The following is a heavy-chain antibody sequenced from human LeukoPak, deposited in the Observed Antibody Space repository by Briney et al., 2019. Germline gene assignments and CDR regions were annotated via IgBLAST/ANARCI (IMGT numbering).Heavy chain of an antibody. CDR3: ARELFGSGSCPDY. Sequence: PGRSLRLSCTAPGFTFRSYAIHWIREAPGKGVECVALVWHDGSKKYYADSVKGRFTISRDNSKNTVYLQMNSLRAEDTAVYYCARELFGSGSCPDYWGQGTLVTVSS. CDR2: VWHDGSKK. D-gene: IGHD3-10*01. V-gene: IGHV3-33*01. CDR1: GFTFRSYA. J-gene: IGHJ4*02.